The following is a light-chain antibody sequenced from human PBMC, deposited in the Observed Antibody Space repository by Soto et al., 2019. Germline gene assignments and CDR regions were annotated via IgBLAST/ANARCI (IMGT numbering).Light chain of an antibody. J-gene: IGKJ1*01. CDR1: QRISRD. CDR3: QQRNNWPLT. CDR2: DVS. V-gene: IGKV3-11*01. Sequence: ETVLTQSPATLSLSPGERATLSCRASQRISRDLAWYQQKPGQPPRLLICDVSNRATGVPARFSGSGSGTDFTLTISGLEPEDFTVYYCQQRNNWPLTFGQGTKVEIK.